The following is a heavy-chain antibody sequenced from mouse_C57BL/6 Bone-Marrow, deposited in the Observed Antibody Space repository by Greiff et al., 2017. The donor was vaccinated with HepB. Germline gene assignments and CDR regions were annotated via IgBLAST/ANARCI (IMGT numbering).Heavy chain of an antibody. D-gene: IGHD1-1*01. Sequence: EVQLQQSGAELVRPGASVKLSCTASGFNFKDDYMHWVKQRPEQGLEWIGWIDPENGDTEYASKFQGKATITADTSSNTAYLHLSSLTSEDTAVYYCTTGPITTVVATKEIYAMDYWGQGTSVTVSS. CDR2: IDPENGDT. V-gene: IGHV14-4*01. CDR3: TTGPITTVVATKEIYAMDY. J-gene: IGHJ4*01. CDR1: GFNFKDDY.